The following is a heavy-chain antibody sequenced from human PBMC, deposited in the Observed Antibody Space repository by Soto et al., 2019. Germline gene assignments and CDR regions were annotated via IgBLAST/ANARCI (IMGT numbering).Heavy chain of an antibody. CDR2: INHSGST. V-gene: IGHV4-34*01. J-gene: IGHJ3*02. Sequence: ETLSLTCAVYGGSFSGYYWSWIRQPPGKGLEWIGEINHSGSTNYNPSLKSRVTISVDTSKNQFSLKLSSVTAADTAVYYCARGPIYCSGGSCYPRNDAFDIWGQGTMVTVSS. CDR3: ARGPIYCSGGSCYPRNDAFDI. D-gene: IGHD2-15*01. CDR1: GGSFSGYY.